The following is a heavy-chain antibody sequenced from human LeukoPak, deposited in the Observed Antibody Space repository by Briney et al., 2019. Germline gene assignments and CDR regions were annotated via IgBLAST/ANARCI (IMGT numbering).Heavy chain of an antibody. CDR2: ISYDGSNK. CDR3: AKGAPYCSGGSCYSVVDY. D-gene: IGHD2-15*01. J-gene: IGHJ4*02. Sequence: GGSLRLSCAASGFTFRSYGMHWVRQAPGKGLEWVAVISYDGSNKYYADSVKGRFTISRDNAKYTLYLQMNSLRAEDTAVYYCAKGAPYCSGGSCYSVVDYWGQGTLVTVSS. CDR1: GFTFRSYG. V-gene: IGHV3-30*18.